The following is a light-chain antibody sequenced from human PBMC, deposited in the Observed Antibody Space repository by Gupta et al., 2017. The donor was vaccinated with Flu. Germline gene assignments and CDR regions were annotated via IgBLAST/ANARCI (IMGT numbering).Light chain of an antibody. J-gene: IGLJ2*01. CDR1: NVGSKS. Sequence: SYILTQLPSVSVAPGQTARIPCGENNVGSKSVHWYQLKPGQAPLLVVHEDSDRPSGIPERFSGSNSGNTATWTISTVEAGDEADYYCQVWDNNGDHPVFGGGTKLTVL. CDR2: EDS. CDR3: QVWDNNGDHPV. V-gene: IGLV3-21*02.